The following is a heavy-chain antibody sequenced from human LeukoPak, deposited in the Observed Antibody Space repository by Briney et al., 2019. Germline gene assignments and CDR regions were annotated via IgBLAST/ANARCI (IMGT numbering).Heavy chain of an antibody. CDR1: GYTFTGYF. D-gene: IGHD5-12*01. CDR2: INPKNGGT. J-gene: IGHJ4*02. V-gene: IGHV1-2*06. CDR3: ARAYSGYDQPDH. Sequence: ASVKVSCKASGYTFTGYFMDWVRQAPGQGLERMGRINPKNGGTNHAQKFQGRVTMTRDTSISTAYMELSGLRSDDTAVYYCARAYSGYDQPDHWGQGTLVTVSS.